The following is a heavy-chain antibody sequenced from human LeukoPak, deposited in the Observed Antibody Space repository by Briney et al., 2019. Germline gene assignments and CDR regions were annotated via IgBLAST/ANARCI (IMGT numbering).Heavy chain of an antibody. CDR2: INHSGST. V-gene: IGHV4-34*01. CDR3: ARLPTGTTRFLVYH. CDR1: GGSFSGYY. D-gene: IGHD1-7*01. J-gene: IGHJ5*02. Sequence: TSETLSLTCAVYGGSFSGYYWSWIRQPPGKWLEWIGEINHSGSTNYNPSLKSRVTISVDTSKNQFSLKLSSVTAADTAVYYCARLPTGTTRFLVYHWGQGTLVTVSS.